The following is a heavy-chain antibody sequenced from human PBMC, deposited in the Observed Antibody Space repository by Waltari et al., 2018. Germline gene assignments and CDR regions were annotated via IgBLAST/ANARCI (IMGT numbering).Heavy chain of an antibody. J-gene: IGHJ4*02. CDR2: YDREEGET. D-gene: IGHD5-12*01. Sequence: QVQLVQSGAEVKKPGASVKVSCTVSAYTLTDLAVHWVRQAPGKGLEWMGGYDREEGETVSEQIVRGRFRMTEDTSTDTAYMELSSLRSEDTAVYFCATDHHRDSGYDIWGQGTLVTVSS. CDR1: AYTLTDLA. V-gene: IGHV1-24*01. CDR3: ATDHHRDSGYDI.